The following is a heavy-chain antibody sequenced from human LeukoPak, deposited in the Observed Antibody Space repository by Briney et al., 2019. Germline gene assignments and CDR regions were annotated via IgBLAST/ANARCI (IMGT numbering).Heavy chain of an antibody. CDR3: AREVTLDAFDI. V-gene: IGHV4-59*01. J-gene: IGHJ3*02. CDR1: GGSISSYY. Sequence: SETLSLTCTVSGGSISSYYWSWIRQPPGKGLEWIGYIYYSGSTNYNPSLKSRVTISVVTSKNQFSLKLSSVTAADTAVYYCAREVTLDAFDIWGQGTMVTVSS. D-gene: IGHD2-21*02. CDR2: IYYSGST.